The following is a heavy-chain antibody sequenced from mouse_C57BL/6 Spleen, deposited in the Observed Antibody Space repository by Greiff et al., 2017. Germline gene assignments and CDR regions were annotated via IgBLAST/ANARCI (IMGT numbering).Heavy chain of an antibody. V-gene: IGHV14-4*01. D-gene: IGHD2-3*01. J-gene: IGHJ3*01. CDR3: TRIYDGYFWFAY. CDR2: IDPENGDT. CDR1: GFNIKDDY. Sequence: EVQRVESGAELVRPGASVKLSCTASGFNIKDDYMHWVKQRPEQGLEWIGWIDPENGDTEYAPKFQGKATRTADKSSNTAYLQLSSLTSEDTAVYYCTRIYDGYFWFAYWGQGTLVTVSA.